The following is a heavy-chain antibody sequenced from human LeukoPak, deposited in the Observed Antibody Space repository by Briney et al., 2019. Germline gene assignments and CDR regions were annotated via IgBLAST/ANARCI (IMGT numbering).Heavy chain of an antibody. CDR2: IIPMFGTT. J-gene: IGHJ6*04. CDR1: GGTLWSNA. D-gene: IGHD2-21*02. V-gene: IGHV1-69*06. Sequence: SVKFSCKASGGTLWSNAMSCVRQAPGQGLEWMGGIIPMFGTTNYAQKFQGRVTIGADTSTNTAYVEVRGLRSEDTAVYYCARATAKGNYHHGIDVWGKGTTVTVSS. CDR3: ARATAKGNYHHGIDV.